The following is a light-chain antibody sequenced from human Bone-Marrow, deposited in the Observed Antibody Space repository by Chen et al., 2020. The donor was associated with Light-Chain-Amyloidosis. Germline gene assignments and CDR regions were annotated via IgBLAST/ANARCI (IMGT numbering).Light chain of an antibody. CDR3: QSADSSGTYEVI. Sequence: YELTQPPSVSVSPGQTARITCSGDDLPTKYAYWYQQKPGQAPVLVINRDNERPSGISERFSDSSSGTTATFTISGVQAEDESDYHCQSADSSGTYEVIFGGGTKLTVL. V-gene: IGLV3-25*03. J-gene: IGLJ2*01. CDR2: RDN. CDR1: DLPTKY.